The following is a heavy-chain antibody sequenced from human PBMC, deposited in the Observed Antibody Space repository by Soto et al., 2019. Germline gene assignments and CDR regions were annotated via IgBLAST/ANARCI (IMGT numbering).Heavy chain of an antibody. J-gene: IGHJ6*02. D-gene: IGHD3-16*01. V-gene: IGHV1-8*01. CDR3: ARGNPFNYAGFDV. CDR2: MNAKSGDT. CDR1: GYTFSDFD. Sequence: ASVKVSCKASGYTFSDFDINWLRQASGQGPEWMGWMNAKSGDTFFAQRFQGKFNMTWDTSLSTAYMEVGSLTSDDTAMYYCARGNPFNYAGFDVWGQGTTVTVSS.